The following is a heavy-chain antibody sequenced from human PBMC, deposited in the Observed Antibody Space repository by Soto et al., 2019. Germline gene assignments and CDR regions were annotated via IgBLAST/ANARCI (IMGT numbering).Heavy chain of an antibody. CDR3: ARDFFSSSSSHYFDI. CDR2: ISGSSGET. V-gene: IGHV1-18*01. D-gene: IGHD6-6*01. J-gene: IGHJ4*02. Sequence: ASVKVSCKASGYSIVNFGFSWVRQAPGQGLEWMGWISGSSGETRYAQKLQGRVTMTTDTSTSTAYMELRSLNSDDTAVYYCARDFFSSSSSHYFDIWGQGTLVTVSS. CDR1: GYSIVNFG.